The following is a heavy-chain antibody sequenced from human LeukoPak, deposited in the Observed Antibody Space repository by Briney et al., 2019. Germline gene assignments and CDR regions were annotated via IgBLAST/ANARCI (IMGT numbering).Heavy chain of an antibody. J-gene: IGHJ6*02. Sequence: GSVKVSCKASGYTFTSYAMHWVRQAPGQRLEWMGWINAGNGNTKYSQKFQGRVTITRDTSTSTVYMELSSLRSEDTAVYYCARLGIAAAGKDYYYYGMDVWGQGTTVTVSS. CDR3: ARLGIAAAGKDYYYYGMDV. D-gene: IGHD6-13*01. CDR2: INAGNGNT. V-gene: IGHV1-3*01. CDR1: GYTFTSYA.